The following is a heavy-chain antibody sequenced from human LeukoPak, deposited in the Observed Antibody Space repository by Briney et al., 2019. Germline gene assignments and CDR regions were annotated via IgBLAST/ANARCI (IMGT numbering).Heavy chain of an antibody. J-gene: IGHJ4*02. CDR2: IYSGGST. CDR1: GFTVSSNY. V-gene: IGHV3-53*01. Sequence: GGSLRLSCAASGFTVSSNYMSWVRQAPGEGLEWVSVIYSGGSTYYADSVKGRFTISRDNSKNTLYLQMNSLRAEDTAVYYCARGAGSGYFGIFDYWGQGTLVTVSS. D-gene: IGHD3-22*01. CDR3: ARGAGSGYFGIFDY.